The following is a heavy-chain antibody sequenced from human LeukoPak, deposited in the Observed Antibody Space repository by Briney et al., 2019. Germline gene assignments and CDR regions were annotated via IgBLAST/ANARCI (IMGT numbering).Heavy chain of an antibody. Sequence: SETLSLTCTVSGGSISSYYWSWVRQPPGKGLEWIGHIYYSGSTSYNPSLKSRVTISVDTSKNQFSLKLSSVTAADTAVYYCARDKTYSGMDVWGQGTTVTVSS. CDR3: ARDKTYSGMDV. CDR1: GGSISSYY. V-gene: IGHV4-59*01. CDR2: IYYSGST. J-gene: IGHJ6*02.